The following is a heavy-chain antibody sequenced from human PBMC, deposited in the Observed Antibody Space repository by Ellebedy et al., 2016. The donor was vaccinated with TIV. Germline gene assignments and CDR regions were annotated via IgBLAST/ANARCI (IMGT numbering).Heavy chain of an antibody. Sequence: GESLKISCAASGFSFSSYWMSWVRQAPGKGLEWVANIKEDGTENDYVASVRGRFTISRDNAKNSLYLRMNSLRVEDTAVYYCARDRRSGWYGGLDNWGQGTLVTVSS. CDR1: GFSFSSYW. CDR3: ARDRRSGWYGGLDN. CDR2: IKEDGTEN. V-gene: IGHV3-7*03. D-gene: IGHD6-13*01. J-gene: IGHJ4*02.